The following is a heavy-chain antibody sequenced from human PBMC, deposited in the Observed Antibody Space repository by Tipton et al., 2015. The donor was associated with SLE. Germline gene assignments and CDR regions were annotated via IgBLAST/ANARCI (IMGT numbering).Heavy chain of an antibody. D-gene: IGHD4-17*01. V-gene: IGHV3-48*02. Sequence: SLRLSCAASGFTFSSYSMNWVRQAPGKGLEWVSYISSSSSTIYYVDSVKGRFTISRDNAKNSLYLQMNSLRDEDTAVYYCARDRWAGTVTTPYYGMDVWGQGTTVTVSS. J-gene: IGHJ6*02. CDR2: ISSSSSTI. CDR1: GFTFSSYS. CDR3: ARDRWAGTVTTPYYGMDV.